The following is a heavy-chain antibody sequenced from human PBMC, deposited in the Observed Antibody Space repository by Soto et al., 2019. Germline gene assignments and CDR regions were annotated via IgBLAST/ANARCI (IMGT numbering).Heavy chain of an antibody. Sequence: PGGSRRLSCAASGFTFSSYGMHWVRQAPGKGLEWVAVIWYDGSNKYYADSVKGRYTISRDNSKNTLYLQMNSLRAEDTAVYYCARDFMSGYDFYYYYYGMDVWGQGTTVTVSS. J-gene: IGHJ6*02. CDR2: IWYDGSNK. CDR1: GFTFSSYG. V-gene: IGHV3-33*01. CDR3: ARDFMSGYDFYYYYYGMDV. D-gene: IGHD5-12*01.